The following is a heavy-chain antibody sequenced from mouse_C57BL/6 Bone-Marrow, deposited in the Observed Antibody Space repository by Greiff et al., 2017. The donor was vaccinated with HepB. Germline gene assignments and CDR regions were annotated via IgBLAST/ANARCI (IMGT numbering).Heavy chain of an antibody. V-gene: IGHV1-26*01. D-gene: IGHD2-1*01. Sequence: EVQLQQSGPELVKPGASVKISCKASGYTFTDYYMNWVKQSHGKSLEWIGDINPNNGGTSYNQKFKGKATLTVDKSSSTAYMELRSLTSEDSAVYYCARRSLYGNPFAYWGQGTLVTVSA. CDR2: INPNNGGT. J-gene: IGHJ3*01. CDR1: GYTFTDYY. CDR3: ARRSLYGNPFAY.